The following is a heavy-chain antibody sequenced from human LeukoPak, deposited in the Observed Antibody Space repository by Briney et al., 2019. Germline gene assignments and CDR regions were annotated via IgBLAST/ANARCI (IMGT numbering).Heavy chain of an antibody. D-gene: IGHD4-17*01. CDR1: GYSISSGNF. V-gene: IGHV4-38-2*02. Sequence: SSETLSLTCTVSGYSISSGNFWAWIRQPPGKGLEWIGSVYHTGRAYYNPSRKSRVTISVDPSKNQLSLTLSSVTAADTDVYYCARGGMTTVTPATHWFDPWGRGTLVTVSS. CDR2: VYHTGRA. CDR3: ARGGMTTVTPATHWFDP. J-gene: IGHJ5*02.